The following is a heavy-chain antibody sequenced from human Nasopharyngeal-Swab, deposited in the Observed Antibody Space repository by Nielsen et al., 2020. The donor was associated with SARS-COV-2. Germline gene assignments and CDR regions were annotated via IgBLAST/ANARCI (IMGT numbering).Heavy chain of an antibody. J-gene: IGHJ6*02. CDR2: ISGSGGST. V-gene: IGHV3-23*01. CDR3: ARDFSAPLLAFYYYYGMDV. D-gene: IGHD2-15*01. CDR1: GFTFSSYA. Sequence: GESLKISCAASGFTFSSYAMSWVRQAPGKGLEWVSAISGSGGSTYYADSVKGRFTISRDNSKNSLYLQMNSLRAEDTAVYYCARDFSAPLLAFYYYYGMDVWGQGTTVTVSS.